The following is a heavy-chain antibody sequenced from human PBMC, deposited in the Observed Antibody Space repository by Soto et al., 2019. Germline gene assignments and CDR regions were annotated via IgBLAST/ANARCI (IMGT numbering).Heavy chain of an antibody. CDR3: ARHKLTDESMGPYRMDV. CDR2: IYYSGNT. J-gene: IGHJ6*02. D-gene: IGHD6-6*01. Sequence: QLQLQESGPGLVKPSETLSLTCTVSGGSISSSSYYWGWIRQPPGKGLEWIGSIYYSGNTHCNPSLKSRVTTSVDTSKNQFSLKLSSVTAADTAVYYCARHKLTDESMGPYRMDVWGQGTTVTVSS. V-gene: IGHV4-39*01. CDR1: GGSISSSSYY.